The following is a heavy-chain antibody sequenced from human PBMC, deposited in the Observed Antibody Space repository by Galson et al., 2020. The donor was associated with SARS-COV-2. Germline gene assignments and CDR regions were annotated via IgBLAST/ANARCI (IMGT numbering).Heavy chain of an antibody. CDR1: GFALSNSA. CDR3: ARETDGRTSSWYDC. J-gene: IGHJ5*01. V-gene: IGHV3-30*04. CDR2: TSYDGTTQ. Sequence: QLGESLKISCAASGFALSNSAMHWVRQAPGKGLEWVALTSYDGTTQYSSDSVKGRFTISRDISKNTLYLQMNSLRPEDTADYYWARETDGRTSSWYDCWGQGARGSVSS. D-gene: IGHD2-2*01.